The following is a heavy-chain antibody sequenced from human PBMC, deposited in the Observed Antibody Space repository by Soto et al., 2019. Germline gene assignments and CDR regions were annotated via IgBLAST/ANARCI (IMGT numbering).Heavy chain of an antibody. D-gene: IGHD2-15*01. CDR3: ARTPRDEGVGFNWYFDL. V-gene: IGHV1-69*01. J-gene: IGHJ2*01. CDR1: GGTFSSYA. CDR2: IIPIFGTA. Sequence: QVQLVQSGAEVKKPGSSVKVSCKASGGTFSSYAISWVRQAPGQGLEWMGGIIPIFGTANYAQKFQGRVTITADESTSTAYMELSSLRSEDTAVYYSARTPRDEGVGFNWYFDLWGRGTLVTVSS.